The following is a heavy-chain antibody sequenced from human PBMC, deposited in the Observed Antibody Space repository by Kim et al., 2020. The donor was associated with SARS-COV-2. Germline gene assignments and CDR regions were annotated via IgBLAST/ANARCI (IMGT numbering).Heavy chain of an antibody. Sequence: ASVKVSCKASGYTFTSYDINWVRQATGQGLEWMGWMNPNSGNTGYAQKFQGRVTMTRNTSISTAYMELSSLRSEDTAMYYCARAILSYYDFWSGYPAGYGMDVWGQGTTVTVSS. V-gene: IGHV1-8*01. CDR3: ARAILSYYDFWSGYPAGYGMDV. D-gene: IGHD3-3*01. CDR2: MNPNSGNT. J-gene: IGHJ6*02. CDR1: GYTFTSYD.